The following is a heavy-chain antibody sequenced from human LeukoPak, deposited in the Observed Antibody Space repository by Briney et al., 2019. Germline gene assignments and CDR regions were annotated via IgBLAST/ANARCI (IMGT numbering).Heavy chain of an antibody. J-gene: IGHJ5*02. Sequence: GGSLRLSCAASGFTFSSYWMSWVRQAPGKGLEWVANIKQDGSEKYYVDSVKGRFTISRDNAKNPLYLQMNSLRAEDTTVYYCAREGVYRAFDPWGQGTLVTVSS. CDR3: AREGVYRAFDP. D-gene: IGHD5/OR15-5a*01. V-gene: IGHV3-7*01. CDR2: IKQDGSEK. CDR1: GFTFSSYW.